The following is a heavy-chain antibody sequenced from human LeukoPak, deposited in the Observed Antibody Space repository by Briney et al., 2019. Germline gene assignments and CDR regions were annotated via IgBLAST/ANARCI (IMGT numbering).Heavy chain of an antibody. CDR3: AREGNGFGYFDWYIPHPHNNWFDP. J-gene: IGHJ5*02. D-gene: IGHD3-9*01. CDR1: GYTFTSYG. V-gene: IGHV1-18*01. CDR2: ISAYNGNT. Sequence: ASVKVSCKASGYTFTSYGISWVRQAPGQGLEWMGWISAYNGNTNYAQKLQGRVTMTTDTSTSTAYMELRSLRSDDTAVYYCAREGNGFGYFDWYIPHPHNNWFDPWGQGTLVTVSS.